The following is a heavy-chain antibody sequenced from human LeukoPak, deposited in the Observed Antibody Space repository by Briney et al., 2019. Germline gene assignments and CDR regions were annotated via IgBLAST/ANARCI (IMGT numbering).Heavy chain of an antibody. CDR3: AQSGDFWSGYRSFDY. D-gene: IGHD3-3*01. J-gene: IGHJ4*02. CDR2: INHSGST. Sequence: SETLSFTCAVYGGSFSGYYWSWIRQPPGKGLEWIGEINHSGSTNYNPSLKSRVTISVDTSKNQFSLKLSSVTAADTAVYYCAQSGDFWSGYRSFDYWGQGTLVTVSS. V-gene: IGHV4-34*01. CDR1: GGSFSGYY.